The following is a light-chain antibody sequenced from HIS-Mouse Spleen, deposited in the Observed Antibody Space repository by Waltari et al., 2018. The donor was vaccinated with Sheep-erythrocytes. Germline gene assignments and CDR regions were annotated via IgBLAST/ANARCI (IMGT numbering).Light chain of an antibody. CDR2: DVS. V-gene: IGLV2-11*01. CDR1: SSDVGGYNY. J-gene: IGLJ3*02. CDR3: CSYAGSYTLV. Sequence: QSVLTQPPSVSEAPRQRVTISCTGTSSDVGGYNYVSWYQQHPGKAPKLMIYDVSKLPSGVPDRVSGSKSGNTASLTISGLQAEDEADYYCCSYAGSYTLVFGGGTKLTVL.